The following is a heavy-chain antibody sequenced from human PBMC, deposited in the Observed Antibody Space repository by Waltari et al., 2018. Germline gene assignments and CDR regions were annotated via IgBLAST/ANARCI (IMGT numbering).Heavy chain of an antibody. J-gene: IGHJ6*03. D-gene: IGHD5-12*01. CDR1: GGSSSAYT. Sequence: QVQLQQWGTGLLKPSETLSLTCAVSGGSSSAYTWTWLRQPTGKGSEWIGECGHSGNRKFNPSLKGRVSMSIDTSKNQFSLTVTSVTAADTAVYFCARGEIVTVPSGPLKFTGYREYYSFYMDVWAGGTTVIV. CDR3: ARGEIVTVPSGPLKFTGYREYYSFYMDV. CDR2: CGHSGNR. V-gene: IGHV4-34*02.